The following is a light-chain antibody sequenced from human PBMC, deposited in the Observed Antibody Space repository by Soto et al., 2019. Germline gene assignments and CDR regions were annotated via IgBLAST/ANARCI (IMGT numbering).Light chain of an antibody. CDR1: SSNVGTNY. CDR3: GTWDTSLSGVV. CDR2: DNS. Sequence: QYVLTQPPSVSAAPGQPISISCSGSSSNVGTNYVSWYQQLPGTAPKLLIYDNSRRPSGIPDRFSGSKSGTSATLGISGLQTGDEADYYCGTWDTSLSGVVLGGGTKLTVL. J-gene: IGLJ2*01. V-gene: IGLV1-51*01.